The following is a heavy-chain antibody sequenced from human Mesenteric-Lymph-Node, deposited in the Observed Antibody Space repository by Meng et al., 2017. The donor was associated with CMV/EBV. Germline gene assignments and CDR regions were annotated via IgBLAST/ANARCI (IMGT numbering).Heavy chain of an antibody. V-gene: IGHV1-69*10. CDR2: IIPILGIA. Sequence: SVKVSCKASGGTFSSYAISWVRQAPGQGLEWMGGIIPILGIANYAQKFQGRVTITADKSTSTAYMELSSLRSEDTAVYYCARDRSGAHVVVPAASHQYYYGMDVWGQGTTVTVSS. J-gene: IGHJ6*02. D-gene: IGHD2-2*01. CDR3: ARDRSGAHVVVPAASHQYYYGMDV. CDR1: GGTFSSYA.